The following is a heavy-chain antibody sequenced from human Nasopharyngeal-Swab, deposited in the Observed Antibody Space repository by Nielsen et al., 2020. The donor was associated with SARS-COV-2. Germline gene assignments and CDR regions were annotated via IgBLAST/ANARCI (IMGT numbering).Heavy chain of an antibody. V-gene: IGHV4-59*01. CDR2: IYYSGST. Sequence: WIRQPPGKGLEWIGYIYYSGSTNYNPSLKSRVTISVDTSKNQSSLKLSSVTAADTAVYYCARVEGGFYRPYYYGMDVWGQGTTVTVSS. D-gene: IGHD3-16*01. J-gene: IGHJ6*02. CDR3: ARVEGGFYRPYYYGMDV.